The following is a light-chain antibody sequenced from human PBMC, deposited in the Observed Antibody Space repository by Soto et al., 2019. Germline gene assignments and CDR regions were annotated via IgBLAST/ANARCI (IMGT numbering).Light chain of an antibody. J-gene: IGKJ1*01. CDR3: QQRSKMPLT. V-gene: IGKV1-6*01. Sequence: AIQMTQSPSSLSASVGDRVTITCRASQGIRNDLGWYQQKPGKAPKLLIYAASSLQSGVPSRFSGSGSGTDFTLTISSLEPEDFAIYYCQQRSKMPLTFGHGTKVDI. CDR2: AAS. CDR1: QGIRND.